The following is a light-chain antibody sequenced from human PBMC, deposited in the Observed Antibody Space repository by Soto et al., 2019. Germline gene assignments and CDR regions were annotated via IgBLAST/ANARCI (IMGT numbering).Light chain of an antibody. J-gene: IGKJ4*01. V-gene: IGKV2-28*01. CDR1: QSPLHSNGYNY. Sequence: DIVMTQSPLSLPVTPGEPASISCRSSQSPLHSNGYNYLDWYLQKQGQSPQILIYLGSNRDSGVPDRFSGSGSGTDFTLQISRVEAEDVGVYYCMQALQNPPTFGGGTKVDIK. CDR3: MQALQNPPT. CDR2: LGS.